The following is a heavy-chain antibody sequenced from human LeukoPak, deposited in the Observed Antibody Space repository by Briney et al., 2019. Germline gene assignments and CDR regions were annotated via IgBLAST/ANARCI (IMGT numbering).Heavy chain of an antibody. CDR2: IYYSGST. V-gene: IGHV4-31*03. D-gene: IGHD5-18*01. CDR3: ARDSRYSFDY. Sequence: SETLSLTCTVSGGSISSGGYYWSWIRQHPGKGLEWIGYIYYSGSTYYNPSLKSRVTISVDTSKNQFSLKLSSVTAADTAVYYCARDSRYSFDYWGQGTLVTVSP. J-gene: IGHJ4*02. CDR1: GGSISSGGYY.